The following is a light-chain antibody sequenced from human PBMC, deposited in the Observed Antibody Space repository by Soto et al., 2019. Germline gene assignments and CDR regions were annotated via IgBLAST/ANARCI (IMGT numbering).Light chain of an antibody. CDR3: QQYYSIPYS. V-gene: IGKV4-1*01. J-gene: IGKJ2*01. CDR1: QSLFSRSSSENS. CDR2: WAS. Sequence: DIVMTQSPDSLAVSLGEGATINCKSSQSLFSRSSSENSLAWYQHRPGHPPKLLIYWASTRESGVSDRFTGSGSGTDFTLTINSLQAEDAAVYYCQQYYSIPYSFGQGTKLEIK.